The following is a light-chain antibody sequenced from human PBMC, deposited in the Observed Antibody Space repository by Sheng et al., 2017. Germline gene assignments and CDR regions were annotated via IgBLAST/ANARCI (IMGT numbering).Light chain of an antibody. Sequence: EIVLTQSPGTLSLSPGGRATLSCRASQSVSSSYFAWYHQKPGQAPRLLIYGASSRATGVPDRFDGSGSGTDFTLTISRLEPEDFAVYYCQQRSTWPRTFGQGTKVEIK. CDR2: GAS. CDR3: QQRSTWPRT. J-gene: IGKJ1*01. V-gene: IGKV3D-20*02. CDR1: QSVSSSY.